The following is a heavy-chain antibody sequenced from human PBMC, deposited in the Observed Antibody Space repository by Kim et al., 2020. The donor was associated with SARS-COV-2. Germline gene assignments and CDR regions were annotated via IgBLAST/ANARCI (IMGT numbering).Heavy chain of an antibody. CDR1: GGSISSSSYY. D-gene: IGHD1-26*01. V-gene: IGHV4-39*01. CDR2: IYYSGST. CDR3: ARWGPRIILGAMFY. Sequence: SETLSLTCTVSGGSISSSSYYWGWIRQPPGKGLEWIGSIYYSGSTYYNPSLKSRVTISVDTSKNQFSLKLSSVTAADTAVYYCARWGPRIILGAMFYWGQGTLVTVSS. J-gene: IGHJ4*02.